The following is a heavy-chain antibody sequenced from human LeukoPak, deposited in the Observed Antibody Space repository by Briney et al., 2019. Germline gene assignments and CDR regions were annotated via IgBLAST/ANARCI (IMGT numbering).Heavy chain of an antibody. J-gene: IGHJ3*02. CDR1: GFSFSSFG. D-gene: IGHD5/OR15-5a*01. Sequence: GGSLRLSCAASGFSFSSFGMHWVRQAPGKGLEWVGRIKSKTDGGTTDYAAPVKGRFTISRDDSKNTLYLQMNSLKTEDTAVYYCTTVPVYDAFDIWGQGTMVTVSS. V-gene: IGHV3-15*01. CDR2: IKSKTDGGTT. CDR3: TTVPVYDAFDI.